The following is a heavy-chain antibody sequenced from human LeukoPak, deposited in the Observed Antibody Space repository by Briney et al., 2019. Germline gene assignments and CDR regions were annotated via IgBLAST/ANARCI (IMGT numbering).Heavy chain of an antibody. CDR1: GGAISTYY. Sequence: SESLSPTCGVSGGAISTYYWSWIRQPPGKGGKWIGNTVYTGSTKYTPSLESRVTISVDTSKTQFSLKLSSVTSADTAMYYCARSAHYYYDSASYGVAFDVWGQGTMVTVSS. CDR2: TVYTGST. D-gene: IGHD3-22*01. V-gene: IGHV4-59*01. J-gene: IGHJ3*01. CDR3: ARSAHYYYDSASYGVAFDV.